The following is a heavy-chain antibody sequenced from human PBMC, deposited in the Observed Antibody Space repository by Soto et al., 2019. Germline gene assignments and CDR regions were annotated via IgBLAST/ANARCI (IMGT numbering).Heavy chain of an antibody. J-gene: IGHJ4*01. D-gene: IGHD3-16*02. CDR3: ARSRIVMLFVVVPYVFDS. CDR1: GFTFSSYT. CDR2: ISGNGEST. Sequence: EVQLLESGGGLVQPGGSLRLSCAASGFTFSSYTMTWVRQAPGKGPECVSSISGNGESTKYADSVKGRFTISRDNSKNTLYLQINSLSAEYTAVYYCARSRIVMLFVVVPYVFDSCGHGALVPVSS. V-gene: IGHV3-23*01.